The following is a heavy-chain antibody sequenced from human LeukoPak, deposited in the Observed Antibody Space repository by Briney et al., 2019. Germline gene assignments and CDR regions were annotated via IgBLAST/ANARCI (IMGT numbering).Heavy chain of an antibody. J-gene: IGHJ4*02. D-gene: IGHD5-24*01. CDR3: AKDLGDGDGYDY. Sequence: GGSLRLSCAASGFTFSSYAMSWVRQAPGEGLGWVSAISGSGGSTYYADSVKGRLTISRDNSKNTLYLQTNSLRAEDTAVYYCAKDLGDGDGYDYWGQGTLVTVSS. CDR2: ISGSGGST. CDR1: GFTFSSYA. V-gene: IGHV3-23*01.